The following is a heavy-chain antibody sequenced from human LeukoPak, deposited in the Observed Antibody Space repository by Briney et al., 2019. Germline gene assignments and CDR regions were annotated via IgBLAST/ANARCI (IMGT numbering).Heavy chain of an antibody. J-gene: IGHJ6*02. V-gene: IGHV3-30*18. Sequence: GGSLRLSCAASGFTFSSYGMHWVRQAPGKGLEWVAVISYDGSNKYYADSVKGRFTISRDNSKNTLYLQMNSLRAEDTAVYYCAKSGSWTSSYYYYGMDVWGQGTTVTVSS. CDR1: GFTFSSYG. D-gene: IGHD2-15*01. CDR2: ISYDGSNK. CDR3: AKSGSWTSSYYYYGMDV.